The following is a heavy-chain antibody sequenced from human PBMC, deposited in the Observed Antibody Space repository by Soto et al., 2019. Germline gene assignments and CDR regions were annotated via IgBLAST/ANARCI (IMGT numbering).Heavy chain of an antibody. D-gene: IGHD1-26*01. J-gene: IGHJ6*02. Sequence: ASVKVSCKASGYTFTSYYMHWVRQAPGQGLEWMGIINPSGGSTSYAQKFQGRVTMTRDTSTSTVYMELSSLRSEDTAVYYCARDGGIVGATTTNYYYHYRMAVSAQGTTVTVAS. CDR1: GYTFTSYY. V-gene: IGHV1-46*01. CDR2: INPSGGST. CDR3: ARDGGIVGATTTNYYYHYRMAV.